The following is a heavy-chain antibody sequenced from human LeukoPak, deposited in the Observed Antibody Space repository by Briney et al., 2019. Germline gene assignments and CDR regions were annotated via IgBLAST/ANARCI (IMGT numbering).Heavy chain of an antibody. J-gene: IGHJ4*02. CDR2: VNTDGSST. CDR3: AKRRALFGDLSSCFDY. CDR1: GFIFSDYW. D-gene: IGHD3-10*01. Sequence: GGSLRLSCAASGFIFSDYWMHWVRQAPGKGLVWVSQVNTDGSSTNYADSVKGRFTISRDNSKNTLYLQMNSLRVEDTAVYYCAKRRALFGDLSSCFDYWGQGSLVTVSS. V-gene: IGHV3-74*01.